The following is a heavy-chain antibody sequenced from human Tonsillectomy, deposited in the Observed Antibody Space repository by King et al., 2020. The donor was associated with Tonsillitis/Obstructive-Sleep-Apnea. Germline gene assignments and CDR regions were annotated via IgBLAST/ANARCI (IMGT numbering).Heavy chain of an antibody. D-gene: IGHD4-11*01. J-gene: IGHJ6*03. Sequence: VQLQQWGAGRLKPSETLSLTCAVYGGSFSGYYWRWIRQTPGKGLEWIGEINHSGSTNYNPSLKSRVTISVDTSKNQFSLKLSSVTVADTAVYYCARGLTTGLVEYYYYYMDVWGKGTTVTVSS. CDR3: ARGLTTGLVEYYYYYMDV. CDR1: GGSFSGYY. V-gene: IGHV4-34*01. CDR2: INHSGST.